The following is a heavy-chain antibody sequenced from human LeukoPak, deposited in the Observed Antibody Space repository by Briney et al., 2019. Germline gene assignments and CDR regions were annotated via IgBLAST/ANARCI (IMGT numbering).Heavy chain of an antibody. CDR3: TRDQTPYY. Sequence: GGSLRLSCAASGLTFSSHAMTWVRQAPGKGLEWVGFIRSKVYGGTPEYAASVKGGFTISRDDSQGIAYLQMNSLKTEDTAVYYCTRDQTPYYWGQGTLVTVSS. J-gene: IGHJ4*02. CDR2: IRSKVYGGTP. V-gene: IGHV3-49*04. CDR1: GLTFSSHA.